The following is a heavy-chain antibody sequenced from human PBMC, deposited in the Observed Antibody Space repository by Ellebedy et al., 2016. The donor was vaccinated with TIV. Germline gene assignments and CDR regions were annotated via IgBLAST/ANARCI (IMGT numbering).Heavy chain of an antibody. D-gene: IGHD3-10*01. J-gene: IGHJ4*02. CDR2: ITSSSSHI. CDR3: ARDYYGSEN. V-gene: IGHV3-21*05. CDR1: GFTFSSYT. Sequence: GESLKISCAASGFTFSSYTMNWVRQAPGKGLEWVAYITSSSSHIYYADSVQGRFTISRDNAKNSVYLQMNSLRAEDTAVYYCARDYYGSENWGQGTLVTVSS.